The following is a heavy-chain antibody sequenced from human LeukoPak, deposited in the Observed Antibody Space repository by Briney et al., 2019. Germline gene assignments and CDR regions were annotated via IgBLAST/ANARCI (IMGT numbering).Heavy chain of an antibody. V-gene: IGHV1-69*04. J-gene: IGHJ3*02. D-gene: IGHD3-10*01. Sequence: SVKVSCKASGGTFGSYAISWVRQAPGQGLEWMGRIIPILGIANYAQKFQGRVTITADKSTSTAYMELSSLRSEDTAVYYCARPSVTMVRGVITKGAFDIWGQGTMVTVSS. CDR1: GGTFGSYA. CDR3: ARPSVTMVRGVITKGAFDI. CDR2: IIPILGIA.